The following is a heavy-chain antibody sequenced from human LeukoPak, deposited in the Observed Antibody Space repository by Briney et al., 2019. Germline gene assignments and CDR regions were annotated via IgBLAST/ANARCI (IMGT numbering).Heavy chain of an antibody. V-gene: IGHV3-15*01. CDR2: IKSKTDGGTT. J-gene: IGHJ4*02. D-gene: IGHD6-13*01. CDR1: GFTFSNAW. Sequence: PGGSLRLSCAASGFTFSNAWMSWVRQAPGKGLEWVGRIKSKTDGGTTDYAAPVKGRFTISRDDSKNTLYLQMNSLKTEDTAVYYCTTALTHVGSSSWYYFDYWGQGTLVTVSS. CDR3: TTALTHVGSSSWYYFDY.